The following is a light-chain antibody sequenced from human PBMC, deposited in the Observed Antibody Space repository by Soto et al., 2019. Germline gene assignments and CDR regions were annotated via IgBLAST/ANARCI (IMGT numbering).Light chain of an antibody. CDR2: VAS. Sequence: IQLTQSPSPLSASVGDRVTITCRASQGITSYLAWYQQKPGKAPELLIYVASTLQSGVPSRFSGSGSGTDFTLTISSLQPEDFATYYCQQLNSYPSLTFGGGTKVDIK. J-gene: IGKJ4*01. V-gene: IGKV1-9*01. CDR1: QGITSY. CDR3: QQLNSYPSLT.